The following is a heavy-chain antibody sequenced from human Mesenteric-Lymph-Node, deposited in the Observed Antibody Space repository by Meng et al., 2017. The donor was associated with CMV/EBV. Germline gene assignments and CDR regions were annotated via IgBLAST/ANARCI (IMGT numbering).Heavy chain of an antibody. CDR2: TTSSGNTI. D-gene: IGHD6-13*01. V-gene: IGHV3-48*04. J-gene: IGHJ6*01. CDR3: ARGGRKAAAGTGTYQYYGMDV. Sequence: GESLKISCTTSGFTFSAYAMSWVRQAPGKGLEWISYTTSSGNTIYYADSVKGRFTISRDNARNSLSLQMNSLRAEDTAVYYCARGGRKAAAGTGTYQYYGMDVWGQGTTVTVSS. CDR1: GFTFSAYA.